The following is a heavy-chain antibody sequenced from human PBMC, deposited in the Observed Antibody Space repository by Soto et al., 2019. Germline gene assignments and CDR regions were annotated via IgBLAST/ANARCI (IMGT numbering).Heavy chain of an antibody. CDR2: IIPIFGTA. CDR3: AREGSGGYLPG. J-gene: IGHJ4*02. D-gene: IGHD1-26*01. V-gene: IGHV1-69*12. Sequence: QVQLVQSGAEVKKPGSSVKVSCKASGGTFSSYAISWVRQAPGQGLEWMGGIIPIFGTANYAQKFQGRVTITADESTSTAYMGLSRLRTEGKAGYYCAREGSGGYLPGWGPGTLVTVSS. CDR1: GGTFSSYA.